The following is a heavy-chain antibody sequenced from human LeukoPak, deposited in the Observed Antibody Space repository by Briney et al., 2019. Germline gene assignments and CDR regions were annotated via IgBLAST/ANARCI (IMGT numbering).Heavy chain of an antibody. CDR1: GITFSSSS. V-gene: IGHV3-23*01. Sequence: GGSLRLSCLASGITFSSSSMSWVRQAPGKGLEWVSAISPGDYTAYYADSVKGRFTVSRDNSKNTLYLQMNSLRAEDTAVYYCARTTEAHSWRTRYYDYYMDVWGKGTTVTVSS. CDR2: ISPGDYTA. J-gene: IGHJ6*03. CDR3: ARTTEAHSWRTRYYDYYMDV. D-gene: IGHD1-1*01.